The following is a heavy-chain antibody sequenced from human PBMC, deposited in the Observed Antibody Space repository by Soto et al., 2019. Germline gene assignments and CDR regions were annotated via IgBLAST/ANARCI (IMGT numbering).Heavy chain of an antibody. CDR2: IYYSGST. CDR1: GGSISSGGYY. D-gene: IGHD3-9*01. CDR3: ARARYYDILTGYRLDYYYMDV. J-gene: IGHJ6*03. V-gene: IGHV4-31*03. Sequence: SETLSLTCTVSGGSISSGGYYWSWIRQHPGKGLEWIGYIYYSGSTYYNPSLKSRVTISVDTSKNQFSLKLSSVTAADTAVYYCARARYYDILTGYRLDYYYMDVWGKGTTVTVSS.